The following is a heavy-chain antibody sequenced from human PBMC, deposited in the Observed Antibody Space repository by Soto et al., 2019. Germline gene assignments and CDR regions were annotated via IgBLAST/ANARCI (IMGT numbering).Heavy chain of an antibody. CDR3: ARWRGSSSSSLDY. J-gene: IGHJ4*02. CDR2: IIPIFGTA. V-gene: IGHV1-69*13. D-gene: IGHD6-6*01. Sequence: SVKVSCKASGGTFSSYAISWVRQAPGQGLEWMGGIIPIFGTANYAQKFQGRVTITADESTSTAYMELSSLRSEDTAVYSCARWRGSSSSSLDYWGQGTLVTVSS. CDR1: GGTFSSYA.